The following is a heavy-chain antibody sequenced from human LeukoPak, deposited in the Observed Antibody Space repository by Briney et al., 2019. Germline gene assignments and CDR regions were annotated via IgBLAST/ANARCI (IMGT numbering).Heavy chain of an antibody. J-gene: IGHJ6*02. V-gene: IGHV1-8*01. CDR2: MNPNSGNT. Sequence: SVKVSCKASGYTFTSYDINWVRQATGQGLEWMGWMNPNSGNTGYAQKFQGRVTMTRNTSISTAYMELSSLRSEDTAVYYCARGIPYYGSGSYYALPYYYYYYGMDVWGQGTTVTVSS. D-gene: IGHD3-10*01. CDR1: GYTFTSYD. CDR3: ARGIPYYGSGSYYALPYYYYYYGMDV.